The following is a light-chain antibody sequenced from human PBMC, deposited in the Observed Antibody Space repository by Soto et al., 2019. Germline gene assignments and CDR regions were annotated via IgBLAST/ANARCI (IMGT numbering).Light chain of an antibody. V-gene: IGKV3-20*01. Sequence: EIVLTQSPGTLSLSPGERATLSCRTSQSVSSTYLAWYQQKPGQAPRLLIYGGSRRATGIPDRFSGSGSATDFSLTISRLEPEDFAVYYCQQYAGSPPWTFGQGTKVDIK. CDR1: QSVSSTY. J-gene: IGKJ1*01. CDR3: QQYAGSPPWT. CDR2: GGS.